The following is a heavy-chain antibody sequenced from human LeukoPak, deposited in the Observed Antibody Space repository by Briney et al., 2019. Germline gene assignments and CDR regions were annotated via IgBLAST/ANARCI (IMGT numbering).Heavy chain of an antibody. J-gene: IGHJ6*03. CDR2: INTDGSST. V-gene: IGHV3-74*01. Sequence: SGGSLRLSCAASGFTFSSYWMHWVRQAPGKGLVWVSRINTDGSSTSYADSVKGRFTISRDNAKNTLYLQMNSLRAEDTAVYYCARGATIFGVVIKSHYYYYMDVWGKGTTVTVSS. D-gene: IGHD3-3*01. CDR3: ARGATIFGVVIKSHYYYYMDV. CDR1: GFTFSSYW.